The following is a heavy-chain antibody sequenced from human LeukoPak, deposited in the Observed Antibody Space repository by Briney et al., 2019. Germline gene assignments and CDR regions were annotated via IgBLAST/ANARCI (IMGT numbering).Heavy chain of an antibody. V-gene: IGHV3-48*01. Sequence: PGGSLGLSCAASGFTFSSYSMNWVRQAQGKGLEWVSYITSSSSTIQYADSAKGRFTVSRDNAKNSLYLQMNSLRAEDTAVYYCARGTAYYVNDYWGQGALVTVSS. J-gene: IGHJ4*02. CDR2: ITSSSSTI. CDR1: GFTFSSYS. D-gene: IGHD1-26*01. CDR3: ARGTAYYVNDY.